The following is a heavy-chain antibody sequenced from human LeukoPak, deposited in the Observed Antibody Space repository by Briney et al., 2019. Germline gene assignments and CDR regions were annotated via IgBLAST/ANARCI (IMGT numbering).Heavy chain of an antibody. CDR3: ARGTRWWPPDY. J-gene: IGHJ4*02. V-gene: IGHV1-69*04. CDR1: GGTFSSYA. D-gene: IGHD2-15*01. Sequence: PGGSLRLSCAASGGTFSSYAISWVRQAPGQGLEWMGRIIPILGIANYAQKFQGRVTITADKSTSTAYMELSSLRSEDTAVYYCARGTRWWPPDYWGQGTLVTVSS. CDR2: IIPILGIA.